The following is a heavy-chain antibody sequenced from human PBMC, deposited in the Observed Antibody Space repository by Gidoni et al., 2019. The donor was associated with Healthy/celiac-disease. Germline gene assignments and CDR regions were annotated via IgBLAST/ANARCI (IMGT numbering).Heavy chain of an antibody. Sequence: QVQLVASGGGVVQPARSLRPSCAASGFTFSSYAMHWVRQAPGKGLEWVAVISYDGSNKYDADSGKGRFTISRDNSKNTLYLQMNSLRAEDTAVYYCARDLVATVIPDAFDIWGQGTMVTVSS. D-gene: IGHD5-12*01. CDR2: ISYDGSNK. CDR1: GFTFSSYA. J-gene: IGHJ3*02. V-gene: IGHV3-30-3*01. CDR3: ARDLVATVIPDAFDI.